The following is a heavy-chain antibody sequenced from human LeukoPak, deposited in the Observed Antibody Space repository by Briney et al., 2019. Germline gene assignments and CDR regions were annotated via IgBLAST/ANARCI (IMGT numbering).Heavy chain of an antibody. V-gene: IGHV3-30-3*01. CDR1: GFTFSSYA. CDR3: ARDPTRYLRYGYFDY. D-gene: IGHD4-17*01. CDR2: ISYDGSNK. Sequence: PGRSLRLSCAASGFTFSSYAMHWVRQAPGKGLEWVAVISYDGSNKYYADSVKGRFTISRDNSKNTLYLQMNSLRAEDMAVYYCARDPTRYLRYGYFDYWGQGAQVTVSS. J-gene: IGHJ4*02.